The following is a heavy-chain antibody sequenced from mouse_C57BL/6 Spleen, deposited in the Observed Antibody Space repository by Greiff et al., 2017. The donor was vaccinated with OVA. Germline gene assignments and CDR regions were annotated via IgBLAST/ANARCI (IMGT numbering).Heavy chain of an antibody. Sequence: VKLMESGPELVKPGASVKISCKASGYAFSSSWMNWVKQRPGKGLEWIGRIYPGDGDTNYNGKFKGKATLTADKSSSTAYMQLSSLTSEDSAVYFCARWGGNYGYAMDYWGQGTSVTVSS. V-gene: IGHV1-82*01. CDR2: IYPGDGDT. CDR1: GYAFSSSW. D-gene: IGHD2-1*01. J-gene: IGHJ4*01. CDR3: ARWGGNYGYAMDY.